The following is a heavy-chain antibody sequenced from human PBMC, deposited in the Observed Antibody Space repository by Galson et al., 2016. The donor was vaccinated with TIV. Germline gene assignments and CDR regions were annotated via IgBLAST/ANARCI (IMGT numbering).Heavy chain of an antibody. CDR2: INSYNGDT. J-gene: IGHJ2*01. CDR1: GYTFTDYA. D-gene: IGHD5-18*01. V-gene: IGHV1-18*01. CDR3: ARSGYTYGLVGLPSSFWCLDL. Sequence: SVKVSCKASGYTFTDYAISWVRQAPGQGLEWMGWINSYNGDTTFAQKLQGRVTVTTDTSTNTAYMELWNLRSDGTAVYYCARSGYTYGLVGLPSSFWCLDLWGRGTLITVS.